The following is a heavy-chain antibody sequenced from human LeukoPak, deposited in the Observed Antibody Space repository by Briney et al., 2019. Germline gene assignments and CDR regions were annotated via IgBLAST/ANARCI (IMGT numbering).Heavy chain of an antibody. CDR2: IYYSGST. D-gene: IGHD6-6*01. J-gene: IGHJ5*02. V-gene: IGHV4-39*07. Sequence: SETLSLTCTVSGGSISSSSYYWGWIRQPPGKGLAWIWSIYYSGSTYYNPSLKSRVTISVDTSKNQFSLKLSSVTAADTAVYYCARGGEYSSSSPNWFDPWGQGTLVTVSS. CDR1: GGSISSSSYY. CDR3: ARGGEYSSSSPNWFDP.